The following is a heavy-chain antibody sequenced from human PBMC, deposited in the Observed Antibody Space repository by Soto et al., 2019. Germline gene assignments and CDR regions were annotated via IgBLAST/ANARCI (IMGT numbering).Heavy chain of an antibody. Sequence: EVQLVESGGGLVQPGGSLKLSCAASGFTFSGSAIHWVRQASGKGLEWVGRIRSKAISYATAYAASVKGRFTISRDDSKNTAYLQMNSLKTEDTAVYYCTGSFFGVVGYYYGMDVWGQGTTVTVSS. CDR1: GFTFSGSA. CDR3: TGSFFGVVGYYYGMDV. D-gene: IGHD3-3*01. V-gene: IGHV3-73*02. CDR2: IRSKAISYAT. J-gene: IGHJ6*02.